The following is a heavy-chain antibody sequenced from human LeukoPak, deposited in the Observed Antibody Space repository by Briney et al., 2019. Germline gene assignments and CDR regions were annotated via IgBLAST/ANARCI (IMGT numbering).Heavy chain of an antibody. Sequence: PGGSLRLSCAASGFTFSSYWMHWVRQAPGKGLVWVSRINSDGSSTSYADSVKGRFTISRDNAKNTLYLQMNSLRAEDTAVYYCVGSYGSVLYYYGMDVWGQGTTVTVSS. V-gene: IGHV3-74*01. D-gene: IGHD3-10*01. CDR1: GFTFSSYW. CDR2: INSDGSST. CDR3: VGSYGSVLYYYGMDV. J-gene: IGHJ6*02.